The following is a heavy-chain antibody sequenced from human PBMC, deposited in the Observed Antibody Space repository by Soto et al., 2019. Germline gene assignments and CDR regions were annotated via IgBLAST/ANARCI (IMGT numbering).Heavy chain of an antibody. CDR1: GFTFSSYG. J-gene: IGHJ2*01. Sequence: QVQLVESGGGVVQPGRSLRLSCAASGFTFSSYGMHWVRQAPGKGLEWVAVISYDGSNKYYADSVKGRFTISRDNSKNTLQLKMSSLRAEDTAVYYCAKAATTVTTGLWYFDLWGRGTLVTVSS. V-gene: IGHV3-30*18. CDR2: ISYDGSNK. CDR3: AKAATTVTTGLWYFDL. D-gene: IGHD4-17*01.